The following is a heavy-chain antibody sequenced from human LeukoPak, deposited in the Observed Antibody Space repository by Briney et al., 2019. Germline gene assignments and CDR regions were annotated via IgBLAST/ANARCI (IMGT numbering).Heavy chain of an antibody. CDR3: ARGSSRNDF. D-gene: IGHD6-13*01. CDR2: ISTSGSTI. V-gene: IGHV3-11*01. CDR1: GFTFSDYY. Sequence: PGGSLRLSCAASGFTFSDYYMNWIRQAPGKGLEWVSYISTSGSTIYYADSVKGRFAISRDNAKNSLYLLLNSLRAEDTAVYYCARGSSRNDFWGQGTLVTVSS. J-gene: IGHJ4*02.